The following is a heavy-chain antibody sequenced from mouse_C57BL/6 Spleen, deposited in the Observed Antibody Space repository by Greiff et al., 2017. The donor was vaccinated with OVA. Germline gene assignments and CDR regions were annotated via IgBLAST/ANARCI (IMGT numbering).Heavy chain of an antibody. CDR1: GYSITSGYY. J-gene: IGHJ2*01. Sequence: EVQRVESGPGLVKPSQSLSLTCSVTGYSITSGYYWNWIRQFPGNKLEWMGYISYDGSNNYNPSLKNRISITRDTSKNQFFLKLNSVTTEDTATYYCAREGDYGNYVGNFDYWGQGTTLTVSS. V-gene: IGHV3-6*01. CDR2: ISYDGSN. D-gene: IGHD2-1*01. CDR3: AREGDYGNYVGNFDY.